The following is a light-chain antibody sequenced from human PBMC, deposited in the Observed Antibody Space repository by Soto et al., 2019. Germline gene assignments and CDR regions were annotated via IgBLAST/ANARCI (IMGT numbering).Light chain of an antibody. V-gene: IGLV2-8*01. CDR3: SSYEGNSKYV. CDR2: EVT. CDR1: SSDVGGYNY. Sequence: QSALTQPPSASGSPGQSVTISCTGTSSDVGGYNYVSWYQHHPGKPPKLMIYEVTKRPSGVPDRFSGSKSGNTASLTVSGLQAEDEADYYCSSYEGNSKYVFGAGTKVTVL. J-gene: IGLJ1*01.